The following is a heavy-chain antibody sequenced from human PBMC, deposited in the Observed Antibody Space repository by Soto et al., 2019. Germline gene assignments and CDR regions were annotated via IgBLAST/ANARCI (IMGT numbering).Heavy chain of an antibody. CDR1: GFTFSSYS. CDR2: ISSSSYI. J-gene: IGHJ3*02. V-gene: IGHV3-21*01. CDR3: ARPQAAYDILTGYPGDAFDI. D-gene: IGHD3-9*01. Sequence: GGSLRLSCAASGFTFSSYSMNWVRQAPGKGLEWVSSISSSSYIYYADSVKGRFTISRDNAKNSLYLQMNSLRAEDTAVYYCARPQAAYDILTGYPGDAFDIWGQGTMVTVSS.